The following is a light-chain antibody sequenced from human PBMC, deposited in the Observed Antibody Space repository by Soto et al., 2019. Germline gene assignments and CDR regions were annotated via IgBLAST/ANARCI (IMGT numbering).Light chain of an antibody. V-gene: IGKV1-9*01. J-gene: IGKJ5*01. CDR3: QQRHSYPIT. Sequence: DIQLTQSPSFLSASVGDRVTITCRASQGISDYLAWYQQKPGKAPKLLIHTASTLQSGVPSRFSGSGSGTEFTITISSLQPEDFASYYCQQRHSYPITFGQGTRLEI. CDR2: TAS. CDR1: QGISDY.